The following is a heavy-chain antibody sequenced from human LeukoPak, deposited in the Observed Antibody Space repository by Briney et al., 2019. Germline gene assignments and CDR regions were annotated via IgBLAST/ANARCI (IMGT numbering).Heavy chain of an antibody. Sequence: GASVKVSCKASGYTFTGYYMHWVQQAPGQGLEWMGWINTNSGGTNYAQKFQGRVTMTRDTSISTAYMELSRLRSDDTAVYYCASDIYGSGSRWGQGTLVTVSS. V-gene: IGHV1-2*02. D-gene: IGHD3-10*01. J-gene: IGHJ4*02. CDR1: GYTFTGYY. CDR2: INTNSGGT. CDR3: ASDIYGSGSR.